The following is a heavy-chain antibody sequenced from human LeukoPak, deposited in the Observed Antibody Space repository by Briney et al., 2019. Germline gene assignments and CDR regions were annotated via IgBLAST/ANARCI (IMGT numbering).Heavy chain of an antibody. Sequence: GEALKISCQGSGYSFTSYWISWVRQMPGKGREWMGRIDPSDSYTNYSPSFQGHVTISADKPISTAYLQWSSLKASDTAMYYCARRRHILIAAAGYYFDYWGQGTLVTVSS. CDR1: GYSFTSYW. D-gene: IGHD6-13*01. J-gene: IGHJ4*02. V-gene: IGHV5-10-1*01. CDR2: IDPSDSYT. CDR3: ARRRHILIAAAGYYFDY.